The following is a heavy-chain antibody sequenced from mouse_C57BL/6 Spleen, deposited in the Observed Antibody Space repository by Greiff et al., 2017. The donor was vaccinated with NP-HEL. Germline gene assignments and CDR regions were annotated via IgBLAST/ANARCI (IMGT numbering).Heavy chain of an antibody. CDR1: GYTFTSYW. Sequence: QVQLQQPGAELVLPGASVKLSCKASGYTFTSYWMHWVQQRPGQGLEWIGEIDPSDSYTTSNQKFKGKSTLTVDTSSSTAYMQLSSLTSEDSAVYYCARIYYGNYEAWFAYWGQGTLVTVSA. J-gene: IGHJ3*01. CDR3: ARIYYGNYEAWFAY. V-gene: IGHV1-69*01. D-gene: IGHD2-1*01. CDR2: IDPSDSYT.